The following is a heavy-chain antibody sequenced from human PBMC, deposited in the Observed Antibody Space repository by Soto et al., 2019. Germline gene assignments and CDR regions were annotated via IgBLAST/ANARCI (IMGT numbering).Heavy chain of an antibody. Sequence: XATLSLTFTVSGGSFSNRNYYGGWIRQSPGKGLEWIGSVYYRGRSYSKSSVKSRVTISVDTSKNQFSLNLNSVTASDTAVYYCVGKRTSVLTQAYFDYWGPGALVTVSS. CDR3: VGKRTSVLTQAYFDY. CDR1: GGSFSNRNYY. CDR2: VYYRGRS. D-gene: IGHD2-8*01. J-gene: IGHJ4*02. V-gene: IGHV4-39*01.